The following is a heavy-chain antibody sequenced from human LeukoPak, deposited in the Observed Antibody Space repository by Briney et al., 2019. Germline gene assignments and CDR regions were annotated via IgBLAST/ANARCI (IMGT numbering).Heavy chain of an antibody. CDR1: GGTFSSYA. V-gene: IGHV1-69*13. CDR3: ARDKKYYYDSSGYYGYYYGMDV. CDR2: IIPIFGTA. D-gene: IGHD3-22*01. J-gene: IGHJ6*02. Sequence: SVKVSCKASGGTFSSYAISWVRQAPGQGLELMGGIIPIFGTANYAQKFQGRVTITADESTSTAYMELSSLRSEDTAVYYCARDKKYYYDSSGYYGYYYGMDVWGQGTTVTVSS.